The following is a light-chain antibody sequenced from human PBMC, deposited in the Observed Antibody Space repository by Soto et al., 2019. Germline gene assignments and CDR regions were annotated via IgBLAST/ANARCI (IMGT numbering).Light chain of an antibody. J-gene: IGKJ5*01. V-gene: IGKV3D-20*02. Sequence: SQSPCTLSLSRGEGPTLSCRASPCFXSNYPAWYAQKPGQAPRLLXXGADXRATGSPDRFSVSGSGTEFTLTTSSRQPEDLAIEYCQQRSYWPPKRTFGQGTQVDIK. CDR1: PCFXSNY. CDR2: GAD. CDR3: QQRSYWPPKRT.